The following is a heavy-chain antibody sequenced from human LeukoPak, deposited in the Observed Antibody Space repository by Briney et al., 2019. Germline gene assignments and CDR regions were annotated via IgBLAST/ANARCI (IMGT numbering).Heavy chain of an antibody. J-gene: IGHJ4*02. CDR1: GYTFTSYD. CDR2: MNPNSGNT. Sequence: AASVKVSCKASGYTFTSYDINWVRQATGQGLERMGWMNPNSGNTGYAQKFQGRVTMTRNTSISTAYMELSSLRSEDTAVYYCALGSLHGVPAAHFDYWGQGTLVTVSS. D-gene: IGHD2-2*01. V-gene: IGHV1-8*01. CDR3: ALGSLHGVPAAHFDY.